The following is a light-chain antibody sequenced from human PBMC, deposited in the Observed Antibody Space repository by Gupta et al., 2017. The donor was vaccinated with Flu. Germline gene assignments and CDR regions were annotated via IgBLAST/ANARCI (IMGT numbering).Light chain of an antibody. J-gene: IGKJ3*01. CDR3: MQGLQTST. V-gene: IGKV2-28*01. Sequence: DIVMTQSPLSLPVTPGETASISCRSSESLLLSNGYNYLDWYLQKPGQSPQLLIYLGSHRASGVPDRFSGSGSGTDFTLKISRVEAEDVGVYYCMQGLQTSTFGPGTRVEIK. CDR2: LGS. CDR1: ESLLLSNGYNY.